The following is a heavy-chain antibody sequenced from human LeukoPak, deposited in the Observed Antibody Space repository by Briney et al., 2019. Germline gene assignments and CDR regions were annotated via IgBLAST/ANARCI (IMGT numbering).Heavy chain of an antibody. CDR2: ISYDGSNK. V-gene: IGHV3-30*18. J-gene: IGHJ4*02. CDR1: GFTFSCYG. Sequence: GGSLRLSCAASGFTFSCYGMHWVRQAPGKWLEWVAVISYDGSNKYYADSVKGRFTISRDNSKNTLYLQMNSLRAEDTAVYYCAKDQAIQYYYGSGSYYNVWGEIDYWGQGTLVTVSS. CDR3: AKDQAIQYYYGSGSYYNVWGEIDY. D-gene: IGHD3-10*01.